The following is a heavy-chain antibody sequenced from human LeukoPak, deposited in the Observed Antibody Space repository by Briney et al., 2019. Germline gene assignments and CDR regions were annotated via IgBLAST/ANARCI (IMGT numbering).Heavy chain of an antibody. V-gene: IGHV3-33*01. Sequence: GRSLRLSCAASGFTFSSYGMHWVRQAPGKGLEWVAVIWYDGSNKYYADSVKGRFTISRDNSKNTLYLQMNSLRAEDTAVYYCARDYRMLSALCDYWGQGTLVTVSS. CDR2: IWYDGSNK. CDR3: ARDYRMLSALCDY. CDR1: GFTFSSYG. D-gene: IGHD2-8*01. J-gene: IGHJ4*02.